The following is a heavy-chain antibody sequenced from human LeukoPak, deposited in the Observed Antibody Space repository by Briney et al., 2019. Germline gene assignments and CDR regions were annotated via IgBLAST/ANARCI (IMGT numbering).Heavy chain of an antibody. V-gene: IGHV1-69*04. CDR3: ARGYGYGMGV. CDR2: IIPIFGIA. D-gene: IGHD3-16*01. CDR1: GGTFSSYA. Sequence: ASVTVSCKASGGTFSSYAISWVRQAPGQGLEWMGRIIPIFGIANYAQKFQGRVTITADKSTSTAYMELSSLRSEDTAVYYCARGYGYGMGVWGQGTTVTVSS. J-gene: IGHJ6*02.